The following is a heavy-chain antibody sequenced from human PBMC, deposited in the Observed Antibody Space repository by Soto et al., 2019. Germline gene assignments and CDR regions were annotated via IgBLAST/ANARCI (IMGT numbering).Heavy chain of an antibody. V-gene: IGHV3-23*01. CDR1: GFTFSSYA. Sequence: GGSLRLSCAASGFTFSSYAMSWVRQAPGEGLEWVSAISGSGGSTYYADSVKGRFTISRDNSKNTLYLQMNSLRAEDTAVYYCAKWASRIVPAAWYNWFDPWGQGTLVTVSS. CDR2: ISGSGGST. J-gene: IGHJ5*02. CDR3: AKWASRIVPAAWYNWFDP. D-gene: IGHD2-2*01.